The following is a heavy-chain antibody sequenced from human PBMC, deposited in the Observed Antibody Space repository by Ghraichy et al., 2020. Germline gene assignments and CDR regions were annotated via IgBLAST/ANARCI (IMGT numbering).Heavy chain of an antibody. J-gene: IGHJ6*02. V-gene: IGHV3-11*06. Sequence: GESLNISCASPGSTFSDYYMSWIRQAPGKGLQWISHISSSGTFTSYADSVKGRFTISRDNRKRSLYLQMNSLRPEDTAVYYCARGGISCTIATCSAYYYNYGLDVWGQGTTVTVSS. CDR2: ISSSGTFT. D-gene: IGHD2-2*01. CDR1: GSTFSDYY. CDR3: ARGGISCTIATCSAYYYNYGLDV.